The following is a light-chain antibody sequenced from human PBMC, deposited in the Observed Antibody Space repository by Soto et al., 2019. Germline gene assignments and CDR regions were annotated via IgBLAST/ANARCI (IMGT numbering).Light chain of an antibody. CDR2: EVN. CDR3: TSFTISSTYV. V-gene: IGLV2-14*01. CDR1: SSDVGGHDL. Sequence: QSALTQPASVSGSPGQSITISCTGTSSDVGGHDLVSWYQHHPGKAPKLMIYEVNNRPSGVANRFSGSKSGNTASLTISGLQAEDEADYYCTSFTISSTYVFGTGTKVTVL. J-gene: IGLJ1*01.